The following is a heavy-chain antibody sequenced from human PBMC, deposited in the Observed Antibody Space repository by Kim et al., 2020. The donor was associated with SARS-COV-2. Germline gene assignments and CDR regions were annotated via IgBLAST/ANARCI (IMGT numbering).Heavy chain of an antibody. CDR2: SGGT. J-gene: IGHJ4*02. Sequence: SGGTRFSQKFQGRVTVTRDTSISTAYMELSGLRSNDTAVYYCSKSRAFDYWGQGTLVTVSS. CDR3: SKSRAFDY. V-gene: IGHV1-2*02. D-gene: IGHD1-26*01.